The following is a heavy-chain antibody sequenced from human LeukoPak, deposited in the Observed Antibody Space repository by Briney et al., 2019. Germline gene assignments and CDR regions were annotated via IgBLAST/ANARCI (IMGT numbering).Heavy chain of an antibody. V-gene: IGHV4-59*01. D-gene: IGHD5-24*01. J-gene: IGHJ4*02. CDR1: GGSISSYY. CDR2: IYYSGST. CDR3: ARASGRDGYNSDY. Sequence: SETLSLTCTVSGGSISSYYWSWIRQPPGKGLEWIGYIYYSGSTNYNPSLKSRVTISVDTSKNQSSLKLSSVTAADTAVYYCARASGRDGYNSDYWGQGTLVTVSS.